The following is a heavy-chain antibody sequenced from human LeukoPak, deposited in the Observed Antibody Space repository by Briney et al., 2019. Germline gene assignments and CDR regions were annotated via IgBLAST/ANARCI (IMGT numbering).Heavy chain of an antibody. CDR2: IYYSGST. CDR1: GGSISSSSYY. D-gene: IGHD6-13*01. J-gene: IGHJ3*02. CDR3: ARGGDGYTSSSGLFDI. V-gene: IGHV4-39*07. Sequence: PSETLSLTCTVSGGSISSSSYYWGWIRQPPGKGLEWIGSIYYSGSTYYNPSLKSRVTISVDTSKNQFSLKLNSVTAADTAVYYCARGGDGYTSSSGLFDIWGQGTMVTVSS.